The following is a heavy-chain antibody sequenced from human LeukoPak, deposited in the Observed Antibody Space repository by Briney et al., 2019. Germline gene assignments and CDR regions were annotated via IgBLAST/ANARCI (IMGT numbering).Heavy chain of an antibody. D-gene: IGHD6-13*01. CDR3: AKGPNPSSSWQIDY. J-gene: IGHJ4*02. V-gene: IGHV3-23*01. CDR2: ISGSGGST. CDR1: GFTFSSYA. Sequence: QSGGSLRLSCAASGFTFSSYAMSWVRQAPGKGLEWVSAISGSGGSTYYADSVKGRFTISRDNSKNTLYLQMNSLRADDTAMYYCAKGPNPSSSWQIDYWGQGTLVTVSS.